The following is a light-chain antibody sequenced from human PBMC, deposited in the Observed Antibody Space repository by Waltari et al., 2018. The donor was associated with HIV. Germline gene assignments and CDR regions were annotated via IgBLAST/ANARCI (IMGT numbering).Light chain of an antibody. Sequence: QAVLTQPSSLSAPPGASASLPCTLRSGTNVGTYTINWYQQKPGSPPQSLLRYKSDSDKQQGSGVPSRFSGSKDASANAGILLISGLQSEDEADYYCMIWYSSAGVFGGGTKLTVL. CDR1: SGTNVGTYT. CDR3: MIWYSSAGV. CDR2: YKSDSDK. V-gene: IGLV5-45*02. J-gene: IGLJ3*02.